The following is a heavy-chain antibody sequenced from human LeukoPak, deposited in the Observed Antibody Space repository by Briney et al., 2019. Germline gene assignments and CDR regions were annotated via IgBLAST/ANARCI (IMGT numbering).Heavy chain of an antibody. CDR2: IWYDGSLK. D-gene: IGHD3-22*01. V-gene: IGHV3-30*02. CDR3: ASSDDSSYRPWF. J-gene: IGHJ4*02. CDR1: GFTFTNYG. Sequence: GGSLRLSCAASGFTFTNYGMHWVRQAPGTGLEWVALIWYDGSLKYYADSLKGRFTISRDNSQNTLYLRLNSLRVEDTAVYYCASSDDSSYRPWFWGQGTLVTVSS.